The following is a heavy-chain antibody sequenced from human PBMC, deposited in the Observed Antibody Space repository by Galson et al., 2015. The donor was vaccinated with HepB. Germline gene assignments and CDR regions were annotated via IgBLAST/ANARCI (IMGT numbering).Heavy chain of an antibody. J-gene: IGHJ5*02. Sequence: ETLSLTCTVSGGSIDSDYWSWIRQSPGKGLEWIGYIYYSGNTNYNPSLKSRVTKSVDTSKNQFSLKLSSVTAADTAVYYCARGNYDFWTGYGGTNWFDPWGQGTLVIVSS. V-gene: IGHV4-59*01. CDR3: ARGNYDFWTGYGGTNWFDP. CDR1: GGSIDSDY. D-gene: IGHD3-3*01. CDR2: IYYSGNT.